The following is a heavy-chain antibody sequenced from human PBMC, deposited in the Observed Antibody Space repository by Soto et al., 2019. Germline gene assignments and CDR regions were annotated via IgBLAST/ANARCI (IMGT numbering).Heavy chain of an antibody. V-gene: IGHV4-39*01. CDR3: ALGRGIVVVPAATFDY. CDR2: IYYSGST. CDR1: GGSISSSSYY. J-gene: IGHJ4*02. D-gene: IGHD2-2*01. Sequence: TSETLSLTCTVSGGSISSSSYYWCWIRKPPGKGLEWIGSIYYSGSTYYNPSLKSRVTISVDTSKNQFSLKLSSVTAADTAVYYCALGRGIVVVPAATFDYWGQGTLVTVS.